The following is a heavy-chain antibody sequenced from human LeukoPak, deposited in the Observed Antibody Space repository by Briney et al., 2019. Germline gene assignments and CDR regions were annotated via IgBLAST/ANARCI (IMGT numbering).Heavy chain of an antibody. D-gene: IGHD6-6*01. J-gene: IGHJ3*01. CDR2: ISWDGGST. CDR3: AKDGSIYKTTPYID. Sequence: PGGSLRLSCAASGFTFDDYTMHWVRQAPGKGLEWVSLISWDGGSTYYADSVKGRFTISRDNSKNSLYLQMNSLRTEDTALYYCAKDGSIYKTTPYIDWGQGTMVTVSS. CDR1: GFTFDDYT. V-gene: IGHV3-43*01.